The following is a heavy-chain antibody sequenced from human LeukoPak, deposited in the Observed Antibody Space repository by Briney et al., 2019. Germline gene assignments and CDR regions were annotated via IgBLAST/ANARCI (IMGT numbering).Heavy chain of an antibody. CDR3: ELYGSGSYYSPSRDY. CDR1: GGTFSSSA. J-gene: IGHJ4*02. V-gene: IGHV1-69*05. D-gene: IGHD3-10*01. CDR2: IIPIFGTA. Sequence: SVKVSCKASGGTFSSSAISWVRQAPGQGLEWMGGIIPIFGTANYAQKFQGRVTITTDESTSTAYMELSSLRSEDTAVSYCELYGSGSYYSPSRDYWGQGTLVTVSS.